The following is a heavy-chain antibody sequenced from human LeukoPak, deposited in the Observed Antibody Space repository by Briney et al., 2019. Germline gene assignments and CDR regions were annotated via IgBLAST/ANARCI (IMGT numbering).Heavy chain of an antibody. J-gene: IGHJ4*02. CDR3: ARELPPDIAVAGTDY. V-gene: IGHV1-69*04. CDR1: GGTFSSYA. CDR2: IIPILGIA. D-gene: IGHD6-19*01. Sequence: SVKVSCKASGGTFSSYAISWVRPAPGQGLEWMGRIIPILGIANYAQKFQGRVTITADKSTSTAYMELSSLRSEDTAVYYCARELPPDIAVAGTDYWGQGTLVTVSS.